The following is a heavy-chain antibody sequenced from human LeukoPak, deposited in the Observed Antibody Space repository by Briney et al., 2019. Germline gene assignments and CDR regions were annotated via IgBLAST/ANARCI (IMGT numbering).Heavy chain of an antibody. Sequence: GASVKVSCKASGYTFTSYGISWVRQAPGQGLEWMGWISAYNGNTNYAQKLQGRVTMTTDTSTSTAYMELRSLRSDDTAVYYCARDRYCGGGSCYSDYWGQGTLVTVSS. CDR1: GYTFTSYG. V-gene: IGHV1-18*01. J-gene: IGHJ4*02. CDR2: ISAYNGNT. D-gene: IGHD2-15*01. CDR3: ARDRYCGGGSCYSDY.